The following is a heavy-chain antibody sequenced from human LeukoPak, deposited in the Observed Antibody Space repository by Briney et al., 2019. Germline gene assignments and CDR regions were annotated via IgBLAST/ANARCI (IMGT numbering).Heavy chain of an antibody. J-gene: IGHJ4*02. CDR1: GGTFSSYA. CDR3: ARDLGADSSAQAGY. V-gene: IGHV1-69*05. CDR2: IIPIFGTA. D-gene: IGHD3-22*01. Sequence: SVKVSCKASGGTFSSYAISWVRQAPGQGLEWMGGIIPIFGTANYAQKFQGRVTKTTDTSTSTAYMELRSLRSDDTAVYYCARDLGADSSAQAGYWGQGTLVTVSS.